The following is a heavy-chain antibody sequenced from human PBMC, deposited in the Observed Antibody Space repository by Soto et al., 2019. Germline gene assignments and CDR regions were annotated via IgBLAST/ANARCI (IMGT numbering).Heavy chain of an antibody. D-gene: IGHD6-19*01. CDR2: IYYSGST. J-gene: IGHJ4*02. Sequence: PSETLSLTCTVSGGSSSSSSYYWGWIRQPPGKGLEWIGSIYYSGSTYYNPSLKSRVTISVDTSKNQFSLKLSSVTAADTAVYYCARGYSSGRETEFDYWGQGTLVTVSS. V-gene: IGHV4-39*01. CDR1: GGSSSSSSYY. CDR3: ARGYSSGRETEFDY.